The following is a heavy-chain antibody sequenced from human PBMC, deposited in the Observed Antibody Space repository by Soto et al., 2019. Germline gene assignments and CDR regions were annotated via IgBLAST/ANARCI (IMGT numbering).Heavy chain of an antibody. D-gene: IGHD3-22*01. CDR3: ARNYYYDSSGYYYVNWFDP. J-gene: IGHJ5*02. CDR1: GYTFTSYG. CDR2: ISAYNGNT. V-gene: IGHV1-18*01. Sequence: ASVKVSCKASGYTFTSYGISWVRQAPGQGLEWMGWISAYNGNTNYAQKLQGRVTMTTDTSTSTAYMELRSLRSDDTAVYYCARNYYYDSSGYYYVNWFDPWGQGTLVTV.